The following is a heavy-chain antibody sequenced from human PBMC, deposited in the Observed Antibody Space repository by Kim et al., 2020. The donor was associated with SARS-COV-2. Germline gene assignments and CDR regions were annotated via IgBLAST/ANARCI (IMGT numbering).Heavy chain of an antibody. D-gene: IGHD2-15*01. Sequence: SETLSLTCIVSGDSISGSNFIWGWIRQPPGKGLEWIGSIYHTGNTYYNPSLKSRVTISVDTSENQFSLKLSSVTAADTAVYYCARHATNGGSCYCLLDCWDQGTLVTVSS. V-gene: IGHV4-39*01. J-gene: IGHJ4*02. CDR3: ARHATNGGSCYCLLDC. CDR2: IYHTGNT. CDR1: GDSISGSNFI.